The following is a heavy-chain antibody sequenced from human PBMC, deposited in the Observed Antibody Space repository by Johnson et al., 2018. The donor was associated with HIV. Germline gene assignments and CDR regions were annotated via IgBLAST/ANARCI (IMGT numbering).Heavy chain of an antibody. D-gene: IGHD6-19*01. CDR2: ISSTGGST. CDR1: GFTFSSYA. CDR3: AREGGRIAVAGPSRENDAFDI. V-gene: IGHV3-64*01. Sequence: VQVVESGGGLVQPGGSLRLSCAASGFTFSSYAMHWVRQAPGKGLEYVSAISSTGGSTYYANSVKGRFTISRDNSKNTLYLQMNSLRAEDTAVYYCAREGGRIAVAGPSRENDAFDIWGQGTMVTVSS. J-gene: IGHJ3*02.